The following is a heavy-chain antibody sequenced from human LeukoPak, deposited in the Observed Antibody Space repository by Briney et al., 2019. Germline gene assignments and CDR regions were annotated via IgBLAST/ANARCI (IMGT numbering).Heavy chain of an antibody. J-gene: IGHJ4*02. CDR2: ISSSSSYI. Sequence: PGGSLRLSCAASGFTFSSYAMTWVRQAPGKGLEWVSSISSSSSYIYYADSVKGRFTISRDNAKNSLYLQMNSLRAEDTAVYYCARVKGFVVVPAATDRLGEFDYWGQGTLVTVSS. CDR3: ARVKGFVVVPAATDRLGEFDY. V-gene: IGHV3-21*01. CDR1: GFTFSSYA. D-gene: IGHD2-2*01.